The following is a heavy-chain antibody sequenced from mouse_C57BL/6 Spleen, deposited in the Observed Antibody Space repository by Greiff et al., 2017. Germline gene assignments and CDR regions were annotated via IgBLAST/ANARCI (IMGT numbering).Heavy chain of an antibody. CDR2: INYDGSST. CDR1: GFTFSDYY. V-gene: IGHV5-16*01. CDR3: ARGGRYDYGYAMDY. J-gene: IGHJ4*01. Sequence: EVKLVESEGGLVQPGSSMKLSCTASGFTFSDYYMAWVRQVPEKGLEWVANINYDGSSTYYLDSLKSRFIISRDTEKNILYLQMSSLKSEDTATYYCARGGRYDYGYAMDYWGQVTSVTVSS. D-gene: IGHD2-4*01.